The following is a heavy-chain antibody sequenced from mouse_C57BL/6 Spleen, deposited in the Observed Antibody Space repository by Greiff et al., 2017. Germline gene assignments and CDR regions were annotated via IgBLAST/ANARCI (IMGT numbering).Heavy chain of an antibody. V-gene: IGHV14-3*01. CDR3: ARSPDYYGSSPWYFDY. D-gene: IGHD1-1*01. CDR1: GFNIKNTY. J-gene: IGHJ2*01. Sequence: VQLQQSVAELVRPGASVKLSCTASGFNIKNTYMHWVKQRPEQGLEWIGRIDPANGNTKYAPKFQGKATITADTSSNTAYLQLSSLTSEDTAIYYCARSPDYYGSSPWYFDYWGQGTTLTVSS. CDR2: IDPANGNT.